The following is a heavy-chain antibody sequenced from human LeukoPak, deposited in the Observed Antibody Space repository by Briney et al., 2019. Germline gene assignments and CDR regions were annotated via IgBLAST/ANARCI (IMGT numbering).Heavy chain of an antibody. D-gene: IGHD3-9*01. J-gene: IGHJ2*01. CDR2: IYYSGST. V-gene: IGHV4-30-4*01. Sequence: SETLSLTCTVSGGSISSGDYYWSWIRQPPGKGLEWIGYIYYSGSTYYNPSLKSRVTISVDTSKNQFSLKLSSVTAADTAVYYCARDHYDILTGYYPTFYFDLWGRGTLVTVSS. CDR3: ARDHYDILTGYYPTFYFDL. CDR1: GGSISSGDYY.